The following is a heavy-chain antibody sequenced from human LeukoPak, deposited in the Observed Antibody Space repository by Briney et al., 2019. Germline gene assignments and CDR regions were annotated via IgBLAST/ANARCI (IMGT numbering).Heavy chain of an antibody. CDR2: IWYDGSNK. Sequence: GGSLRLSCVASGFTFSNYAMRWVRQAPGKGLEWVAVIWYDGSNKYYADSVKGRFTISRDNSKNTLYLQMNSLRAEDTAVYYCAKATDYYGMDVWGQGTTVTVSS. D-gene: IGHD4-11*01. CDR3: AKATDYYGMDV. V-gene: IGHV3-30*02. CDR1: GFTFSNYA. J-gene: IGHJ6*02.